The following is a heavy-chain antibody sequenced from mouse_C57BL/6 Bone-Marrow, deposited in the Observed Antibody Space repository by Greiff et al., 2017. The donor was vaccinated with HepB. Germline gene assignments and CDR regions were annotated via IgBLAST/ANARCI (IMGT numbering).Heavy chain of an antibody. CDR1: GFTFSSYG. D-gene: IGHD1-1*01. V-gene: IGHV5-6*01. Sequence: EVKLVESGGDLVKPGGSLKLSCAASGFTFSSYGMSWVRQTPDKRLEWVATISSGGSYTYYPDSVKGRFTISRDNAKNTLYLQMSSLKSEDTAMYYCASVIYYYGSRYWYFDVWGTGTTVTVSS. CDR3: ASVIYYYGSRYWYFDV. J-gene: IGHJ1*03. CDR2: ISSGGSYT.